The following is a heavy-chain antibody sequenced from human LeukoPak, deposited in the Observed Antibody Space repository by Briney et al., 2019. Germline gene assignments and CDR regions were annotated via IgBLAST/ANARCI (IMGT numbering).Heavy chain of an antibody. J-gene: IGHJ4*02. CDR2: ISYDGSNK. CDR3: ATFYYYRDNTGGRIDC. V-gene: IGHV3-33*01. Sequence: PGGSLRLSCAPSGFTLSLYGIHWVRQAPGKGLEWVAVISYDGSNKYYADSVKGRFTISRDNSKKTLYLQMNSLRAEDTAVYYCATFYYYRDNTGGRIDCWGQGILVTVSS. D-gene: IGHD3-22*01. CDR1: GFTLSLYG.